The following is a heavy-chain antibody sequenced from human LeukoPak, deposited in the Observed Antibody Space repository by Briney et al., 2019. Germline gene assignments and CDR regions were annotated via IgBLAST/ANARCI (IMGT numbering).Heavy chain of an antibody. D-gene: IGHD3-22*01. CDR3: ARGADYYDSSGYRNFDY. CDR1: GGSFSGYY. CDR2: INHSGST. J-gene: IGHJ4*02. V-gene: IGHV4-34*01. Sequence: SETLSLTCAVYGGSFSGYYWSWIRQPPGKGLEWIGEINHSGSTNYNPSLKSRVTISVDTSKNQFSLKLSSVTAADTAVYYCARGADYYDSSGYRNFDYWGQGTLVTVSS.